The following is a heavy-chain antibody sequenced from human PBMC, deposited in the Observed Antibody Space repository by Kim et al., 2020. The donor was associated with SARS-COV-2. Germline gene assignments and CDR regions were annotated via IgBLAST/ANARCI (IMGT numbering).Heavy chain of an antibody. CDR2: ISYDGSNK. Sequence: GGSLSLSCAASGFTFSSYGMHWVRQAPGKGLEWVAVISYDGSNKYYADSVKGRFTISRDNSKNTLYLQMNSLRAEDTAVYYCAKEDAFDIWGQGTMVTVSS. V-gene: IGHV3-30*18. CDR1: GFTFSSYG. J-gene: IGHJ3*02. CDR3: AKEDAFDI.